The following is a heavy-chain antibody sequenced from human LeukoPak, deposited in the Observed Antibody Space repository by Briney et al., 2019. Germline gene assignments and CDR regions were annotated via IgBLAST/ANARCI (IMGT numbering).Heavy chain of an antibody. CDR2: ISLTGLT. CDR1: GGSISNTNW. D-gene: IGHD6-19*01. V-gene: IGHV4-4*02. J-gene: IGHJ4*02. Sequence: SGTLSFTCGVSGGSISNTNWWSWVRQPPGQGLEWIGEISLTGLTHYNPSLESRVTVSLDKSKNQLSLNLTSVTAADTAIYYGARHAAGSGWYPVDYWGQGTLVTVSS. CDR3: ARHAAGSGWYPVDY.